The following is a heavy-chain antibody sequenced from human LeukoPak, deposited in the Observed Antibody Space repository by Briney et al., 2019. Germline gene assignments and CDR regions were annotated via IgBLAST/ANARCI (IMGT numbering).Heavy chain of an antibody. CDR3: ARGGAARPDF. CDR2: IGSSSTYI. D-gene: IGHD6-6*01. CDR1: EFTFSSYG. Sequence: GGSLRLSCAASEFTFSSYGMSWVRQAPGKGLEWVSSIGSSSTYIYYADSVKGRFIISRDNAKNSLFLQMNSLRAEDTAVYYCARGGAARPDFWGQGTLVTVSS. J-gene: IGHJ4*02. V-gene: IGHV3-21*01.